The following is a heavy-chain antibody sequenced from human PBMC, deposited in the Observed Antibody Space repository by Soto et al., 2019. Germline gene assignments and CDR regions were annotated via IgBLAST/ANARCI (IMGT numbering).Heavy chain of an antibody. J-gene: IGHJ4*02. Sequence: GGSLRLSCAASGFTFDNYAMHWVRQAPGKGLEWVSGISWNSGSIGYADSVKGRFTISRDNAKNSLYLQMNSLRAEDTALYYCAKDMYDILTGCHFDYWCQGTLVTDSS. D-gene: IGHD3-9*01. CDR2: ISWNSGSI. CDR1: GFTFDNYA. CDR3: AKDMYDILTGCHFDY. V-gene: IGHV3-9*01.